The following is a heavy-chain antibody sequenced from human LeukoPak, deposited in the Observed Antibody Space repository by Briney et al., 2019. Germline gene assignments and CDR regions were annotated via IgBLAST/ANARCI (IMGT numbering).Heavy chain of an antibody. V-gene: IGHV3-7*01. CDR3: ARVYRHIPIDN. Sequence: PGGSLRLSCAASGFTFSGYWMSWVGQAPGKGLEWVANIKEDGSERYYEDSVKGRFTISRDNAKNSLYLEMNSLRAEDAALYYCARVYRHIPIDNWGQGTLVTVSS. CDR1: GFTFSGYW. J-gene: IGHJ4*02. CDR2: IKEDGSER. D-gene: IGHD2-2*01.